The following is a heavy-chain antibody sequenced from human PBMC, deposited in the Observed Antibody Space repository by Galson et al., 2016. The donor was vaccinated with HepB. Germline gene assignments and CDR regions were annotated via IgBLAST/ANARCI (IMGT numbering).Heavy chain of an antibody. Sequence: SLRLSCAASGFTFSRYEMNWVRQAPGKGLEWVSYISSSGTTIYYADSVTGRFTISRDNAKDSLYLQMNSLRAEDTAVYYCARGPVRLDDLLTGPPKNPDYWGQGTLVTVSS. CDR2: ISSSGTTI. J-gene: IGHJ4*02. V-gene: IGHV3-48*03. CDR3: ARGPVRLDDLLTGPPKNPDY. D-gene: IGHD3-9*01. CDR1: GFTFSRYE.